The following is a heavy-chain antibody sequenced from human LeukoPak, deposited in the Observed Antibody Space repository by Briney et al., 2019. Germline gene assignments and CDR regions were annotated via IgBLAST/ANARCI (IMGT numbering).Heavy chain of an antibody. J-gene: IGHJ5*02. V-gene: IGHV3-66*01. CDR1: GITLSNYG. CDR2: IHGAGDT. D-gene: IGHD1-26*01. CDR3: ARGFLVGNNAA. Sequence: GGSLRLSCAVSGITLSNYGMSWVRQAPGKGLEWVSAIHGAGDTHHANSVKDRFSTSRDNSKNTVYLQMNSLRAEDTAVYYCARGFLVGNNAAWGQGTLVTISS.